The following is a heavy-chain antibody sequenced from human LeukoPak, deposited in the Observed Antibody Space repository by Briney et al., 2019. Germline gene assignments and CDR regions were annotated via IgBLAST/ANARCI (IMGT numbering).Heavy chain of an antibody. CDR2: IYSGGST. D-gene: IGHD4-17*01. J-gene: IGHJ3*02. V-gene: IGHV3-66*01. Sequence: GGSLRLSCAASGFTVSSNYMSWVRQAPGKGLEWVSVIYSGGSTYYADSVKGRFTISRDNSKNTLYLQMNSLRAEDTAVYYCARDRLGSTTVTRHDAFDIWGQGTMVTVSS. CDR1: GFTVSSNY. CDR3: ARDRLGSTTVTRHDAFDI.